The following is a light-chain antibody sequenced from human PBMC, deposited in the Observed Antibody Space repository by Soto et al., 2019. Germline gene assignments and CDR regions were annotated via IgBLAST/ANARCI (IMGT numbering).Light chain of an antibody. Sequence: QSALTQPRSVSGSPGQSVTISCTGTSSDVGGYNYVSWYQQHPGKAPKLMIYDVSKRPSGVPDRFSGSKSGNTASLTISGLQAEDEADYYCCSYAGSSFWVFGGGT. J-gene: IGLJ3*02. CDR1: SSDVGGYNY. V-gene: IGLV2-11*01. CDR3: CSYAGSSFWV. CDR2: DVS.